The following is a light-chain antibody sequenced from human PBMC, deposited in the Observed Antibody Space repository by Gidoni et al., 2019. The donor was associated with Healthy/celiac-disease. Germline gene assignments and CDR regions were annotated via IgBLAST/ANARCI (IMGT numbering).Light chain of an antibody. V-gene: IGLV3-1*01. J-gene: IGLJ2*01. CDR1: KLGDKY. CDR2: QDS. Sequence: SYELTQPPPVSVSPGQTASITCSGDKLGDKYACWYQQQPGQSPVLVIYQDSKRPSGIPERFSGSNSGNTATLTISGTQAMDEADYYCQAWDSSTVVVGGGTKLTVL. CDR3: QAWDSSTVV.